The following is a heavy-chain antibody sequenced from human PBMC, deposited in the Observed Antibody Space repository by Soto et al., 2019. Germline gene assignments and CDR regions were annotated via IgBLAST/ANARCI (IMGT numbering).Heavy chain of an antibody. V-gene: IGHV4-59*01. D-gene: IGHD4-17*01. CDR3: ARESLGDYXXXTYPIDYFDY. J-gene: IGHJ4*02. Sequence: ETLSLTCTVSGGSLSSYYWNWIRQSPGKGLEWIGYIYYTGSTKFHPSLKSRVTISVDRSKNQFSLNLSSLTAADTAVYYCARESLGDYXXXTYPIDYFDYWGRGTLVTVSS. CDR2: IYYTGST. CDR1: GGSLSSYY.